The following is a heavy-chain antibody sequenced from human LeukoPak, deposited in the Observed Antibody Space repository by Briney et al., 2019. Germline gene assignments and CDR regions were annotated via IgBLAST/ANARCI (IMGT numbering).Heavy chain of an antibody. Sequence: QPGGSLRLSCAASGFTFSSYAMNWVRQAPGKGLEWVSAISGSGSSTYYADSVKGRFTISRDNSKNTVYLQMNSLRAEDTAVYYCAKGSQDYDFWSGYYTWGQGALVTVSP. CDR3: AKGSQDYDFWSGYYT. V-gene: IGHV3-23*01. D-gene: IGHD3-3*01. CDR2: ISGSGSST. J-gene: IGHJ4*02. CDR1: GFTFSSYA.